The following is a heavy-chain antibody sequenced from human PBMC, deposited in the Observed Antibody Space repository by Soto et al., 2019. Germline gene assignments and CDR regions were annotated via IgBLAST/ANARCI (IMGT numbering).Heavy chain of an antibody. V-gene: IGHV4-59*01. D-gene: IGHD5-12*01. J-gene: IGHJ3*02. CDR3: ARDLGYSGYEVSAIDI. Sequence: SETLSLTCTVSGGSISNYYWSWIRQPPGKGLEWIGYIYYSGRTNYNPSLNSRVTISVDTSKNQFSLRLSSVTAADTAVYYCARDLGYSGYEVSAIDIWGQGTMVTVSS. CDR2: IYYSGRT. CDR1: GGSISNYY.